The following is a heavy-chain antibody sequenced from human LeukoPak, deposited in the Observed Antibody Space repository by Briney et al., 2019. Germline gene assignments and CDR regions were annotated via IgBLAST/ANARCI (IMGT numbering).Heavy chain of an antibody. D-gene: IGHD3-22*01. CDR3: ARDRAYSSGRDDTFDL. V-gene: IGHV1-2*02. CDR2: INPNSGGT. Sequence: ASVKVSCKASGYTFTSYHMHWVRQAPGQGLEWMGWINPNSGGTSFAQKFQGRVTMTRDTSISTAYMELSRLRFDDTAVYYCARDRAYSSGRDDTFDLWGQGTMVIVSS. J-gene: IGHJ3*01. CDR1: GYTFTSYH.